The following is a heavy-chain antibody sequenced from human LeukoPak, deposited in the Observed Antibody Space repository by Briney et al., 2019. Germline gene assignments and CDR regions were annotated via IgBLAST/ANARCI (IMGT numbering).Heavy chain of an antibody. V-gene: IGHV3-23*01. D-gene: IGHD6-19*01. CDR2: ISAGGDIT. CDR1: GFTFTNYA. CDR3: AKDVAGTFNVDY. J-gene: IGHJ4*02. Sequence: GGSLRLSCAASGFTFTNYAMYWVRQAPGKGLEWVSSISAGGDITYYADSVKGRFTISRDNSKNTLYLQMNSLRAEDTAVYYCAKDVAGTFNVDYWGQGTLVTVSS.